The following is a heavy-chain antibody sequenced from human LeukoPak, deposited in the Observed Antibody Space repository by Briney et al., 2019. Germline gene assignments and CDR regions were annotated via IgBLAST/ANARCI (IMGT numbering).Heavy chain of an antibody. J-gene: IGHJ5*02. CDR3: ARAGIAVAAPFDP. CDR1: GFTFTTHD. V-gene: IGHV1-8*01. Sequence: ASVKVSCKTSGFTFTTHDINWVRQATGKGLEWMGWMNPGSGDTGYEQRFQGRVTMTRDTSINTAYMELSGLRSEDAAIYYCARAGIAVAAPFDPWGQGTLVTVSS. D-gene: IGHD6-19*01. CDR2: MNPGSGDT.